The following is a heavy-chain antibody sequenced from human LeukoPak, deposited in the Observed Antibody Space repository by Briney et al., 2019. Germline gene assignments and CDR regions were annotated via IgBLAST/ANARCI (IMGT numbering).Heavy chain of an antibody. Sequence: SETLSLTCAVYGGSFSGYYWSWIRQPRGKGLEWIGEINHSGSTNYNPSLKSRVTISVDTSKNQFSLKLSSVTAADTAVYYCARNNLLRYFDWLLDDPSLGYYYGMDVWGQGTTVTVSS. CDR2: INHSGST. D-gene: IGHD3-9*01. CDR1: GGSFSGYY. V-gene: IGHV4-34*01. CDR3: ARNNLLRYFDWLLDDPSLGYYYGMDV. J-gene: IGHJ6*02.